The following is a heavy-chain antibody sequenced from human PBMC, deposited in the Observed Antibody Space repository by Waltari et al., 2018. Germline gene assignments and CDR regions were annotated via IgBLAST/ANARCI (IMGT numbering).Heavy chain of an antibody. J-gene: IGHJ5*02. V-gene: IGHV4-61*02. CDR1: GGSISSGSYY. Sequence: QVQLQESGPGLVKPSQTLSLTCTVSGGSISSGSYYWSWIRQPAGKGLEWIGRIYTSGSTNYNPSLKSRVTISVDTSKNQFSLKLSSVTAADTAVYYCARVRGYVPALGWFDPWGQGTLVTVSS. CDR3: ARVRGYVPALGWFDP. D-gene: IGHD5-18*01. CDR2: IYTSGST.